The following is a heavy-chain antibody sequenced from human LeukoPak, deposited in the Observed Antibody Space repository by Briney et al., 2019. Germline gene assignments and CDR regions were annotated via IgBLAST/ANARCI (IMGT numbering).Heavy chain of an antibody. CDR1: GGSISSYY. J-gene: IGHJ6*02. D-gene: IGHD6-13*01. CDR3: ARVGPGIATADPYYYNGMDV. V-gene: IGHV4-59*08. Sequence: PSETLSLTCTVSGGSISSYYWSWIRQPPGKGLEWIGYIYYSGSTNYNPSLKSRVTISVDTSKNQFSLKLSSVTAADTAVYYCARVGPGIATADPYYYNGMDVWGQGTTVTVSS. CDR2: IYYSGST.